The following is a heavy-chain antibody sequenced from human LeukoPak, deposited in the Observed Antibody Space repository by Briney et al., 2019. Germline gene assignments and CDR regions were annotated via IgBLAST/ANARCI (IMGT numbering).Heavy chain of an antibody. CDR2: MNPNSLNT. Sequence: AASVKVSCKSSGYTFTSYDINWVRQAPGQGLEWMGWMNPNSLNTGYSQRFQGRITLTRNTSIGTAYMELRSLRSEDTAVYYCARANPMYSSWYYFDYWGQGTLVTVSS. V-gene: IGHV1-8*03. J-gene: IGHJ4*02. CDR3: ARANPMYSSWYYFDY. CDR1: GYTFTSYD. D-gene: IGHD6-19*01.